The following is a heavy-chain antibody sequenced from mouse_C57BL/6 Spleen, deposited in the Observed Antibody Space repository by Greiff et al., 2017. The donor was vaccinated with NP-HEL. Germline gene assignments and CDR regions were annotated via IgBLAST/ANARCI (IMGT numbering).Heavy chain of an antibody. CDR3: ARQLYYVYDDGDYYAMGY. V-gene: IGHV5-17*01. CDR2: ISSGSSTI. Sequence: EVKLVESGGGLVKPGGSLKLSCAASGFTFSDYGMHWVRQAPEKGLEWVAYISSGSSTIYYADTVKGRFTISRDNAKNNLFLQMTSLRSEDTAMYYRARQLYYVYDDGDYYAMGYWGQGTSVTVSS. D-gene: IGHD2-2*01. J-gene: IGHJ4*01. CDR1: GFTFSDYG.